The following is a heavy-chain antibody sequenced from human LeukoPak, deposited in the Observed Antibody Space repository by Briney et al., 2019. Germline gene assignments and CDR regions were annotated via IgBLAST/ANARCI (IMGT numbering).Heavy chain of an antibody. Sequence: GGSLRRSCAASGFTVSSNYMSWVRQAPGKGLEWVSVIYSGGSTYYADSVKGRFTISRDNSKNTLYLQMNSLRAEDTAVYYCARDIGYGDYGGDYWGQGTLVTVSS. D-gene: IGHD4-17*01. J-gene: IGHJ4*02. CDR1: GFTVSSNY. CDR2: IYSGGST. V-gene: IGHV3-53*01. CDR3: ARDIGYGDYGGDY.